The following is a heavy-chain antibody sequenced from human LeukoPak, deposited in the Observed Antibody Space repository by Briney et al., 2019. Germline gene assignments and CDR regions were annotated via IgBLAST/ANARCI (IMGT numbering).Heavy chain of an antibody. J-gene: IGHJ4*02. CDR2: ISWNSGSI. CDR1: GFTFDDYA. D-gene: IGHD3-22*01. CDR3: AKDYYYDSSGPFDY. Sequence: GGSLRLSCAASGFTFDDYAMHWVRQAPGKCLEWVSGISWNSGSIGYADSVKGRFTISRDNAKNSLYLQMNSLRAEDMALYYCAKDYYYDSSGPFDYWGQGTLVTVSS. V-gene: IGHV3-9*03.